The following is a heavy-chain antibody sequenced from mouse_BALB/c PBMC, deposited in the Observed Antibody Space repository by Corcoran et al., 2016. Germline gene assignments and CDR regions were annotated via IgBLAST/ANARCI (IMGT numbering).Heavy chain of an antibody. CDR3: ARWDWYFDV. CDR2: IDPANGNT. CDR1: GFNIKDNY. V-gene: IGHV14-3*02. J-gene: IGHJ1*01. Sequence: EVQLQQSGAELVKPGASVKLSCTASGFNIKDNYMHWVKQRPEQGLEWIGRIDPANGNTKYDPKFQGKATITADTSSNTAYLHLSSLTSEDTAVYYCARWDWYFDVWGAGTTVTVSS.